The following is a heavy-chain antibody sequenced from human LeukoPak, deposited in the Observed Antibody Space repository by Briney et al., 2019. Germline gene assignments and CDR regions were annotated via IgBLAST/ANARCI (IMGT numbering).Heavy chain of an antibody. V-gene: IGHV3-13*01. J-gene: IGHJ4*02. D-gene: IGHD6-19*01. CDR3: ARGAPKLAVAGPYFDY. Sequence: GGSLRLSCAASGFTFSSYDVHWVRQATGKGLEWVSAIGTAGDTYYPGSVKGRFTISRENAKNSLYLQMNSLRAGDTAVYYCARGAPKLAVAGPYFDYWGQGTLVTVSS. CDR2: IGTAGDT. CDR1: GFTFSSYD.